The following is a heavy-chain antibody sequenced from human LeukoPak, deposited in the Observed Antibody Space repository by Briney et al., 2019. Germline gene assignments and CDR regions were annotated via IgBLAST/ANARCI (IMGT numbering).Heavy chain of an antibody. CDR2: IYYSGST. CDR1: GGSISSSSYY. D-gene: IGHD1-14*01. CDR3: ARLDRDWDAFDI. J-gene: IGHJ3*02. Sequence: SPPETLSLTCNVAGGSISSSSYYWGWIRQPPGKGLEWIGSIYYSGSTYYNPSLKSRVTISVDTSKNQFSLKLSSVTAADTAVYYCARLDRDWDAFDIWGQGTMVTVSS. V-gene: IGHV4-39*01.